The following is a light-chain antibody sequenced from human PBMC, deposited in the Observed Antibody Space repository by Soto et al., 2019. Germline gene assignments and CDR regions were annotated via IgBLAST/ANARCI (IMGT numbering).Light chain of an antibody. Sequence: EIVMTQSPATLSVSPGERVTLSCRASQSVNSNLAWYQQKPGQAPRLLIYGASTRAAGFPARFSGSGSGTEFTLTISSLQPEDFAVYYCQQYTNWPRTFGQGTKVDIK. CDR2: GAS. V-gene: IGKV3D-15*01. J-gene: IGKJ1*01. CDR3: QQYTNWPRT. CDR1: QSVNSN.